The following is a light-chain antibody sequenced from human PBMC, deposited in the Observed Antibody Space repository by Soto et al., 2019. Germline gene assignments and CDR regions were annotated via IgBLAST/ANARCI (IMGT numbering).Light chain of an antibody. CDR2: DAS. Sequence: EIVLTQSPATLSLSPGERATLSCRASQSVSSYLSWYQQKTGQAPRLLIYDASNRATGIPARFSGRGSGTVFTLTIRILEPEYFAVYYCQQRSNWLTFGGGTKVEIK. J-gene: IGKJ4*01. CDR3: QQRSNWLT. CDR1: QSVSSY. V-gene: IGKV3-11*01.